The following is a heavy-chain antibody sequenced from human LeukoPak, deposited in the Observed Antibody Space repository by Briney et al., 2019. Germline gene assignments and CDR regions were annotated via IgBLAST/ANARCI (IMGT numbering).Heavy chain of an antibody. J-gene: IGHJ4*02. CDR1: GFTFSSYA. D-gene: IGHD5-18*01. Sequence: PGGSLRLSCAASGFTFSSYAMSWGRQAPGNGLEWVSAISGSGGSTYYTDSVKGRFTISRDNSKNTLYLQMNNLRAEDTAVYYCAKDGKTYIYWGQGTLVTVSS. V-gene: IGHV3-23*01. CDR2: ISGSGGST. CDR3: AKDGKTYIY.